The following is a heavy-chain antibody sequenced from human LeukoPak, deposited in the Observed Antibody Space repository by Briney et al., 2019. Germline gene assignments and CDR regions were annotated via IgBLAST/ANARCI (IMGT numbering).Heavy chain of an antibody. CDR2: ISGGGDAT. V-gene: IGHV3-23*01. CDR3: TIRPVMAVTTIDY. J-gene: IGHJ4*02. CDR1: DFSFITYA. Sequence: GGSLRLSCAASDFSFITYAMSWVRQAPGKGLEWVSTISGGGDATYYADSVKGRFTISRDNSKNTLYLQMNSLRSEDTAVYYCTIRPVMAVTTIDYWGQGTLVTVSS. D-gene: IGHD1-26*01.